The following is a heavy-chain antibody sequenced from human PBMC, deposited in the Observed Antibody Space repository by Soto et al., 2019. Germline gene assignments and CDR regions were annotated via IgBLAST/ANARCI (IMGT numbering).Heavy chain of an antibody. V-gene: IGHV6-1*01. D-gene: IGHD6-19*01. CDR3: ARAPLIAVAGHYYYGMDV. Sequence: SQTLSLTCAISGDSVSSNSAAWNWIRQSPSRGLEWLGRTYYRSKWYNDYAVSVKSRITINPDASKNQFSLQLNSVTPEDTAVYYCARAPLIAVAGHYYYGMDVWGQGTTVTVSS. J-gene: IGHJ6*02. CDR2: TYYRSKWYN. CDR1: GDSVSSNSAA.